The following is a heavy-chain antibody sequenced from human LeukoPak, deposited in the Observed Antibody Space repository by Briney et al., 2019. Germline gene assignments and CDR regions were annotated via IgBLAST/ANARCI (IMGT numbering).Heavy chain of an antibody. D-gene: IGHD2-2*01. CDR2: INHSGST. V-gene: IGHV4-34*01. Sequence: SETLSLTCAVYGGSFSGYYWSWIRQPPGKGLEWIGEINHSGSTNYNPSLKSRVTISVDTSKNQFSLKLSSVTAADTAVYYCGRGYGPAASTRRRYYYYGMDVWGQGTTVTVSS. CDR3: GRGYGPAASTRRRYYYYGMDV. CDR1: GGSFSGYY. J-gene: IGHJ6*02.